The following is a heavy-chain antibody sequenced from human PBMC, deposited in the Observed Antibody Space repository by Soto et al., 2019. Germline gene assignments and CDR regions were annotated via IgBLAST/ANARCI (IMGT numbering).Heavy chain of an antibody. CDR2: ITRDGYNK. Sequence: GALRLSCAASGFTFKNYALNWVRQAPGKGLEWVASITRDGYNKYYADSVKGRFTISRDNSKNTLSLQMTALRVEDSSVYYCTKSSGGSSSVGMDYWGPGTLVTVSS. CDR3: TKSSGGSSSVGMDY. D-gene: IGHD6-6*01. CDR1: GFTFKNYA. J-gene: IGHJ4*02. V-gene: IGHV3-30*04.